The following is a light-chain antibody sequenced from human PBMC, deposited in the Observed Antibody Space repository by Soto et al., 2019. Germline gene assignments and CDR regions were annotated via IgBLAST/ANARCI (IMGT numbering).Light chain of an antibody. CDR3: QQYGSSPPTWT. CDR2: GAS. V-gene: IGKV3-20*01. Sequence: ENVLTQSPGTLSLSPGERATLSCRASHSVSSSYLAWYQQKPGQAPRLLIYGASSRAIGIPDRFSGSGSGTDFTLTISRLEPEDFAVYYCQQYGSSPPTWTFGQGTKVDIK. CDR1: HSVSSSY. J-gene: IGKJ1*01.